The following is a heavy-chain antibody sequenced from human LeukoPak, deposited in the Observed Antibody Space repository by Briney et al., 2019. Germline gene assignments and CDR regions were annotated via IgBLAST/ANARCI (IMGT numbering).Heavy chain of an antibody. Sequence: SETLSLTCTVPGGSISSYYWSWIRQPPGKGLEWIGYIYYSGSTNYNPSLKSRVTISVDTSKNQFSLKLSSVTAADTAVYYCARHGPITAAGPGFDYWGQGTLVTVSS. CDR3: ARHGPITAAGPGFDY. V-gene: IGHV4-59*08. CDR1: GGSISSYY. CDR2: IYYSGST. J-gene: IGHJ4*02. D-gene: IGHD6-13*01.